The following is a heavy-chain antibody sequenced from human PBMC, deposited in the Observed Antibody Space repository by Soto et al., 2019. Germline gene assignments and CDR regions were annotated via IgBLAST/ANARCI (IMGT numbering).Heavy chain of an antibody. CDR2: IYGSGST. Sequence: QVQLQESGPGLVKPSQTLSRTGTVSGGSISSGDYYWSWIRQPPVKGLEWIGYIYGSGSTYYNPSLKGRGTISVDTSKNQFSLKLSSVTAADTAVYYCARAFLTLPQGAFDICGQGTMVTVSS. CDR1: GGSISSGDYY. V-gene: IGHV4-30-4*01. J-gene: IGHJ3*02. CDR3: ARAFLTLPQGAFDI. D-gene: IGHD3-16*01.